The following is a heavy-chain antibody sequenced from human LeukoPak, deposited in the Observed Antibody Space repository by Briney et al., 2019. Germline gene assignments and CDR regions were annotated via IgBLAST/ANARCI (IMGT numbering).Heavy chain of an antibody. D-gene: IGHD4-17*01. CDR2: LRSKANSYAT. V-gene: IGHV3-73*01. J-gene: IGHJ6*03. Sequence: AGYLRLSCAASGFTFSGSAMHWVRQASGKGLEWVGRLRSKANSYATAYAASVNGRFTISRDDSKNTAYLQMNSLKTEDTAVYYCTSLDYGDYVGYVDVWGKGTTVTVSS. CDR1: GFTFSGSA. CDR3: TSLDYGDYVGYVDV.